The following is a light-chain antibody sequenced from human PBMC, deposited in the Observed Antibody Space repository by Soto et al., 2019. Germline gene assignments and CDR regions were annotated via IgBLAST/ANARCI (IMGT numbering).Light chain of an antibody. CDR3: QQYTNWPSWT. V-gene: IGKV3-15*01. CDR1: QSVNSY. CDR2: GAS. Sequence: EKVMTQSPATLSMSPGERATLSCRASQSVNSYLAWYQQKPGQAPRLLIYGASTRATGIPARFSGSGSGTEFTLTISSLQSEVFAVYYCQQYTNWPSWTFGQGTKVDIK. J-gene: IGKJ1*01.